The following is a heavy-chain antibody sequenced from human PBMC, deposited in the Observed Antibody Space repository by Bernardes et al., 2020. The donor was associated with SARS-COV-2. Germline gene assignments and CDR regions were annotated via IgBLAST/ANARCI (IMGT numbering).Heavy chain of an antibody. Sequence: SETLSLTCAVYGGSFSGYYWSWIRQPPGKGLEWIGEINHSGSTNYNPSLKSRVTISVDTSKNQFSLKLSSVTAADTAVYYCARYWGNTDALDIWGQGTMVTVSS. CDR2: INHSGST. D-gene: IGHD2-21*01. CDR3: ARYWGNTDALDI. V-gene: IGHV4-34*01. J-gene: IGHJ3*02. CDR1: GGSFSGYY.